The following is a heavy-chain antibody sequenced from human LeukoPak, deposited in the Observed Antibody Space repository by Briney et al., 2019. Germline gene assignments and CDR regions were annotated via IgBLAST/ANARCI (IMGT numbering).Heavy chain of an antibody. J-gene: IGHJ4*02. D-gene: IGHD2-15*01. Sequence: PGGSLRLSCAASGFNFDSFGMHWVRQAPGKGLEWVAFIRYDGSDKKYADSVRGRFTISRDDSKNMLYVQMSSLRAEDTAMYYCAKDRQYCRGGSCYNYLDYWGQGTLVIVSS. CDR3: AKDRQYCRGGSCYNYLDY. V-gene: IGHV3-30*02. CDR2: IRYDGSDK. CDR1: GFNFDSFG.